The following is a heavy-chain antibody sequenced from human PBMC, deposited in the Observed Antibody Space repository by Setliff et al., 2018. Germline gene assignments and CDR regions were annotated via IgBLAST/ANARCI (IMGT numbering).Heavy chain of an antibody. J-gene: IGHJ3*02. CDR1: GYTFTSHY. CDR3: ARDVFPYHYEGAFGT. V-gene: IGHV1-46*01. D-gene: IGHD3-22*01. CDR2: INPSSGMT. Sequence: ASVKVSCKASGYTFTSHYMHWVRQAPGLGLEWMGTINPSSGMTSYAQKFQGRVTMTRDTSTSTVYMDMSSLRSEDTAVYYCARDVFPYHYEGAFGTWGQGTMVTVSS.